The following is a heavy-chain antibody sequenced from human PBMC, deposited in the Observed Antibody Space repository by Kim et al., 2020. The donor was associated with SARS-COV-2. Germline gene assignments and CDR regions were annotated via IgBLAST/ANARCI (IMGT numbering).Heavy chain of an antibody. Sequence: SETLSLTCTVSGGSISSSSYYWGWIRQPPGKGLEWIGSIYYSGSTYYNPSLKSRVTISVDTSKNQFSLKLSSVTAADTAVYYCASLYDSSGYYDAGYNWFDPWGQGTLVTVSS. CDR3: ASLYDSSGYYDAGYNWFDP. V-gene: IGHV4-39*01. D-gene: IGHD3-22*01. CDR2: IYYSGST. CDR1: GGSISSSSYY. J-gene: IGHJ5*02.